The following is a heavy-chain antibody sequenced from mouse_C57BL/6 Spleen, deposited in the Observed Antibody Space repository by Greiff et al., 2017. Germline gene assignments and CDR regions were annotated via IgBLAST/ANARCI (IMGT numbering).Heavy chain of an antibody. V-gene: IGHV1-26*01. J-gene: IGHJ3*01. Sequence: EVKLQQSGPELVKPGASVKISCKASGYTFTDYYMNWVKQSHGKSLEWIGDINPNNGGTSYNQKFKGKATLTVDKSSSTAYMELRSLTSEDSAVYYCASYYPFAYWGQGTLVTVSA. CDR2: INPNNGGT. D-gene: IGHD1-1*01. CDR3: ASYYPFAY. CDR1: GYTFTDYY.